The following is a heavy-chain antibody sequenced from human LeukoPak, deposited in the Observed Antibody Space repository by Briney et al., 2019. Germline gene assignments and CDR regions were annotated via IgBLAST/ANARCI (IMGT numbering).Heavy chain of an antibody. CDR2: VDHSGSR. V-gene: IGHV4-34*01. Sequence: SETLSLTCAVYGGSFSHKHWSWLRQTPGKGLEGLGEVDHSGSRNHSPFLNSRVTISVDTPKKQFSLKLISVTAADTAVYYCASVVRGVIGNYYYYYMDVWGKGTTVIVCS. CDR3: ASVVRGVIGNYYYYYMDV. J-gene: IGHJ6*03. CDR1: GGSFSHKH. D-gene: IGHD3-10*01.